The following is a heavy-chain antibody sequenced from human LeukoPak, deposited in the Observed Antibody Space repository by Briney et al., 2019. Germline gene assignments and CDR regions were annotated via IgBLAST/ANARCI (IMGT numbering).Heavy chain of an antibody. CDR1: GFTFDDYG. Sequence: PGGSLRLSCAASGFTFDDYGMSWVRQAPGKGLEWVSGINWNGGSTGYADSVKGRFTISRDNSKNTLYLQMNSLRAEDTAIYYCAKYVTAKGPPYGLDVWGQGTTVTVSS. D-gene: IGHD1-14*01. J-gene: IGHJ6*02. V-gene: IGHV3-20*04. CDR3: AKYVTAKGPPYGLDV. CDR2: INWNGGST.